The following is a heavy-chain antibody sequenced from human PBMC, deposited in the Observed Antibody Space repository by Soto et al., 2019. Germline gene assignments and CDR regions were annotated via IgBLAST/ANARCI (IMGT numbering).Heavy chain of an antibody. D-gene: IGHD1-20*01. J-gene: IGHJ3*02. CDR3: AAYNTSRHAAFDI. CDR1: EFTFKTYW. V-gene: IGHV3-7*01. Sequence: RRLSCDVSEFTFKTYWMSSIRQDPGKGLEWLANMNEDANKKYYVDPVKGRFTIVADSAGSALRLRMDSLRAEDTAVYFCAAYNTSRHAAFDIWGRGTLVSVSS. CDR2: MNEDANKK.